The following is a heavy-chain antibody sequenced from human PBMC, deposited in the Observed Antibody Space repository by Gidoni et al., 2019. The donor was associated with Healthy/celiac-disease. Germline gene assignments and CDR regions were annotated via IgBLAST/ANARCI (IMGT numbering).Heavy chain of an antibody. D-gene: IGHD3-3*01. Sequence: EVQLVESGGGLVQPGGSLRLSCAASGFTFSNYWMHWVRQAPGKGLVWVSRINSDGSSTSYADSVKCRFTISRDNAKNTLYLQMNSLRAEDTAVYYCARDLTISYYYYGMDVWGQGTTVTVSS. CDR1: GFTFSNYW. J-gene: IGHJ6*02. CDR3: ARDLTISYYYYGMDV. CDR2: INSDGSST. V-gene: IGHV3-74*01.